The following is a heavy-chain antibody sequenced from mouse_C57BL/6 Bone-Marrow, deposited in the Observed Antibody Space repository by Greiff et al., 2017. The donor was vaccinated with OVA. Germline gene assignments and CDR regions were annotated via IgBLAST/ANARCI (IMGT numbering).Heavy chain of an antibody. CDR3: AIYYSNYSWFAY. J-gene: IGHJ3*01. D-gene: IGHD2-5*01. V-gene: IGHV5-6*02. Sequence: DVKLVESGGDLVKPGGSLKLSCAASGFTFSSYGMSWVRQTPDKRLEWVATISSGGSYTYYPDSVKGRFTISRDNAKNTLYLPMSSLKAEDTAMYYCAIYYSNYSWFAYWGQGTLVTVSA. CDR1: GFTFSSYG. CDR2: ISSGGSYT.